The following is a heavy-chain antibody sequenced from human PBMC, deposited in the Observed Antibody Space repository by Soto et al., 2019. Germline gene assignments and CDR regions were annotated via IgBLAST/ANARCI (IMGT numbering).Heavy chain of an antibody. J-gene: IGHJ4*02. D-gene: IGHD3-10*01. CDR2: IFSNDDK. CDR3: ARIPPGSGSNANFDH. CDR1: GFSLSNARLG. Sequence: QVILKESGPVLVKPTETLTLTCTVSGFSLSNARLGVSWIRQPPGKALEWLAHIFSNDDKSYRTSLKTRLTISEDTSKSQVVLTMTNMDPVDTATYYCARIPPGSGSNANFDHWGQGTLVTVSS. V-gene: IGHV2-26*01.